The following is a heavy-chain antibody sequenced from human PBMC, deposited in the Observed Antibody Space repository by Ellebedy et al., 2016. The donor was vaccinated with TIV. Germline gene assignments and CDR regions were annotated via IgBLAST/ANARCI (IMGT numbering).Heavy chain of an antibody. CDR1: GYTFTGYY. J-gene: IGHJ4*02. CDR3: ARVMFSYRETYNFDY. Sequence: ASLKVSCXASGYTFTGYYIHWLRQAPGQRLEWMGWINPNSGGRNYAQKFQGWVSMTRDTSINTAYLEVRRLTSDDTAVYFCARVMFSYRETYNFDYWGQGTLVTVSS. V-gene: IGHV1-2*04. CDR2: INPNSGGR. D-gene: IGHD5-24*01.